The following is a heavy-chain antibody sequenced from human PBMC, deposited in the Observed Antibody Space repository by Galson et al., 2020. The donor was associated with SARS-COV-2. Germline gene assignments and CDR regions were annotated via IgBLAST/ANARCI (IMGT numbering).Heavy chain of an antibody. J-gene: IGHJ3*02. Sequence: TGGSLRLSCEASGFTFSTYGMDWVRQAPGNGLEWVAVIWYDGSNKYYADSVKGRFTISRDNSKNTLYLQMNSLRADDTAVYYCARGSSSHAFDIWGQGTMVTVSS. V-gene: IGHV3-33*01. CDR3: ARGSSSHAFDI. CDR2: IWYDGSNK. CDR1: GFTFSTYG. D-gene: IGHD6-6*01.